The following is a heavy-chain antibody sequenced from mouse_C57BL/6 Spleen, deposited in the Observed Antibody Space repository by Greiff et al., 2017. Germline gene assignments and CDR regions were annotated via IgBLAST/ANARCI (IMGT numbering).Heavy chain of an antibody. Sequence: EVQLVESGGGLVQPKGSLKLSCAASGFTFNTYAMHWVRQAPGKGLEWVARIRSKSSNYATYYADSVKDRFTISRDDSQSMLYLQMNNLKTEDTAMYYCVRAPPYYGSSPHYAMDYWGQGTSVTVSS. CDR3: VRAPPYYGSSPHYAMDY. D-gene: IGHD1-1*01. CDR2: IRSKSSNYAT. CDR1: GFTFNTYA. J-gene: IGHJ4*01. V-gene: IGHV10-3*01.